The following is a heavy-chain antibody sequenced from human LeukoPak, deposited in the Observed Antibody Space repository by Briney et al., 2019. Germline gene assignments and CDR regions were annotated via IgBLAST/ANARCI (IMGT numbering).Heavy chain of an antibody. CDR2: INPSGGST. CDR1: GYTFTSYY. J-gene: IGHJ6*02. CDR3: AKDREYSYGPPDGMDV. Sequence: ASVKVSCKASGYTFTSYYMHWVRQAPGQGLEWMGIINPSGGSTSYAQKFQGRVTMTRDTSTSTVYMELSSLRSEDTAVYYCAKDREYSYGPPDGMDVWGQGTTVTVSS. V-gene: IGHV1-46*01. D-gene: IGHD5-18*01.